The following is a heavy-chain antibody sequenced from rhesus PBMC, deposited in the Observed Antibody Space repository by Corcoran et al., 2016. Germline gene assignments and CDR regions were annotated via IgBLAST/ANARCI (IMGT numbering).Heavy chain of an antibody. CDR1: GGSISSYY. D-gene: IGHD5-24*01. J-gene: IGHJ3*01. V-gene: IGHV4-173*01. Sequence: QVQLQESGPGLVKPSETLSLTCAVSGGSISSYYWNWIRQPPGKGLGWIGRISDSGGSTDYNPSLKSRVTISTDTSKNQFSLKLNSVTAADTAVYYCARDQRYSGYSLSGAFDFWGQGLRVTVSS. CDR2: ISDSGGST. CDR3: ARDQRYSGYSLSGAFDF.